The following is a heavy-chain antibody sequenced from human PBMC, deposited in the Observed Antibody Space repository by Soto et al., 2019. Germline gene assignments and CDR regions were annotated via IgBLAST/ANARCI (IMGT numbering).Heavy chain of an antibody. CDR1: GFTFSSYG. D-gene: IGHD1-7*01. V-gene: IGHV3-23*01. Sequence: GSLRLSCAASGFTFSSYGMTWVRQAPGKGLEWVSFSSATGAGTYYADSVKGRFTISRDNSKNTLYLQMTRLRADDTAVYYCAKDRRAGGNYGFYSDFWGQGALVTVSS. J-gene: IGHJ4*02. CDR3: AKDRRAGGNYGFYSDF. CDR2: SSATGAGT.